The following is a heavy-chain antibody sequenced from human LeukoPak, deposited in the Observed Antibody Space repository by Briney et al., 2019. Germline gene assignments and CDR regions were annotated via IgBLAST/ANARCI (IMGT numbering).Heavy chain of an antibody. Sequence: PSETLSLTCTVSGYSISSGYYWGWIRQPPGKGLEWIGSIYHSGSTYYNPSLKSRVTISVDTSKNQFSLKLSSVTAADTAVYYCARLNQGSAFDIWGQGTMVTVSS. D-gene: IGHD1-14*01. V-gene: IGHV4-38-2*02. CDR3: ARLNQGSAFDI. CDR2: IYHSGST. CDR1: GYSISSGYY. J-gene: IGHJ3*02.